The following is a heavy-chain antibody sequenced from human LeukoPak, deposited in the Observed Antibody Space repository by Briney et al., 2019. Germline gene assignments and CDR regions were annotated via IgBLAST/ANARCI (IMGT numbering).Heavy chain of an antibody. CDR3: ARVAHTSRNGYYLGY. V-gene: IGHV4-34*01. D-gene: IGHD5-12*01. CDR1: GGSFSDYY. J-gene: IGHJ4*02. Sequence: SETLSLTCAVYGGSFSDYYWTWVRQSPGKGLEWIGEINHSGSTNYNPSLKSRVTISADTSKSQFSLKVTSVTAADTALYYCARVAHTSRNGYYLGYWGQGTLVTISS. CDR2: INHSGST.